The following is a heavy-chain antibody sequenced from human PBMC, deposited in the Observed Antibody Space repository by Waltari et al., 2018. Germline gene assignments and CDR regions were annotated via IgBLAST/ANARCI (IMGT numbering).Heavy chain of an antibody. CDR1: GFTFSSYA. J-gene: IGHJ4*02. CDR3: GQRLPSDY. Sequence: EVQLLESGGGLVQPGGSLRLSCAASGFTFSSYARSWVRQAPGRGLEWVSGISGSGGSTDYADSVKGRFTISRDKSKNTLYLQMNSLRAEDTAVYYCGQRLPSDYWGQGTLVTVSA. D-gene: IGHD1-1*01. CDR2: ISGSGGST. V-gene: IGHV3-23*01.